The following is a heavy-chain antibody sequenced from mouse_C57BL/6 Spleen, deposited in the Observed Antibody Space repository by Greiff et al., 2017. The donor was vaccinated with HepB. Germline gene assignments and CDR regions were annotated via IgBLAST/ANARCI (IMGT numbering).Heavy chain of an antibody. D-gene: IGHD2-4*01. Sequence: VKVVESGAELVRPGASVKLSCKASGYTFTDYYINWVKQRPGQGLEWIARIYPGSGNTYYNEKFKGKATLTAEKSSSTAYMQLSSLTSEDSAVYFCARWGYYDYDGDYYAMDYWGQGTSVTVSS. J-gene: IGHJ4*01. V-gene: IGHV1-76*01. CDR3: ARWGYYDYDGDYYAMDY. CDR2: IYPGSGNT. CDR1: GYTFTDYY.